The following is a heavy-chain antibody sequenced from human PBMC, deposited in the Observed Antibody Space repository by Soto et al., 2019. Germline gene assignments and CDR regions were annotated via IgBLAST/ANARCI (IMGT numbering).Heavy chain of an antibody. CDR2: INHSGST. CDR3: ARGMAEEQIFYYFDY. Sequence: SETLSLTCAVYGGSFSGYYWSWIRQPPGKGLEWIGEINHSGSTNYNPSLKNRVTIPVDASKSQFYLKLRSVTAADTAVYYCARGMAEEQIFYYFDYWGQGALVTVSS. D-gene: IGHD3-9*01. CDR1: GGSFSGYY. V-gene: IGHV4-34*01. J-gene: IGHJ4*02.